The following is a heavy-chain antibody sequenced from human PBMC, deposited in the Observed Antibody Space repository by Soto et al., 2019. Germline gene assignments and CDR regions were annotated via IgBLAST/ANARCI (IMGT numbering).Heavy chain of an antibody. D-gene: IGHD3-3*01. Sequence: GGFLRLSCAASGFTFSSYIMNWVRQAPGKGLEWVSSISSSSSYIYYADSVKGRFTISRDNAKNSLCLQMNSLRAEDTAVYYCARDLKESIFGVVIPNYYFDYWGQGTLVTVSS. J-gene: IGHJ4*02. CDR3: ARDLKESIFGVVIPNYYFDY. CDR2: ISSSSSYI. V-gene: IGHV3-21*01. CDR1: GFTFSSYI.